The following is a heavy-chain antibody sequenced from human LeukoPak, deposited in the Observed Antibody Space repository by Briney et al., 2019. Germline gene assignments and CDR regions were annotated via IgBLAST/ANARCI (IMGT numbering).Heavy chain of an antibody. CDR2: IYYSGST. D-gene: IGHD3-9*01. CDR1: GGSFSGYY. J-gene: IGHJ4*02. CDR3: ARENFALGYFDY. Sequence: SETLSLTCAVYGGSFSGYYWSWIRQPPGKGLEWIGYIYYSGSTNYNPSLKSRVTISVDTSKNQFSLKLSSVTAADTAVYYCARENFALGYFDYWGQGTLVTVSS. V-gene: IGHV4-59*01.